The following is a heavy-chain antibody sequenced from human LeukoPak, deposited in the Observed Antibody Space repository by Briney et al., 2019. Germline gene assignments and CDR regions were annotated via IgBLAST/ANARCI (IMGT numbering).Heavy chain of an antibody. CDR3: ARDDYGDLQYFEN. D-gene: IGHD4-17*01. J-gene: IGHJ4*02. V-gene: IGHV1-2*02. CDR1: GYTFTKYF. CDR2: INPNGGGT. Sequence: ASVKVSCKPSGYTFTKYFLHWVRQAPGQGLEWMGWINPNGGGTIYAQKFQGRVTMTRDTSISTAYMEVSRLTSDDTAVYYCARDDYGDLQYFENWGQGTLVTVSS.